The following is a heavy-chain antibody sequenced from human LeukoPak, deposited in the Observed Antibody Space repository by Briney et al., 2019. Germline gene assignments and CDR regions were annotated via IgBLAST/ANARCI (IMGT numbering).Heavy chain of an antibody. Sequence: GASVKVSCKASGYTFTSYGISWVRQAPGQGLEWMGWISAYNGNTNYAQKLQGRVTMTTDTSTSTAYMELRSLRSDDTAVYYCARDLVTYSSGWYFDYWGQGTLVTVSS. J-gene: IGHJ4*02. V-gene: IGHV1-18*01. D-gene: IGHD6-19*01. CDR1: GYTFTSYG. CDR2: ISAYNGNT. CDR3: ARDLVTYSSGWYFDY.